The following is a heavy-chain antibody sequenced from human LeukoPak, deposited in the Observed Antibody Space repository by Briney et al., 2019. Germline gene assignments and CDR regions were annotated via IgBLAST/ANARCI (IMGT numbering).Heavy chain of an antibody. D-gene: IGHD3-10*01. V-gene: IGHV3-7*01. J-gene: IGHJ6*03. Sequence: GGSLRLSCAASGFTFSSYWMSWVRQAPGKGLEWVANIRQDGSGKYYVDSVKGRFTISRDNAKNSLYLQMNSLRAEDTAVYYCARDDLRTDGSGTSPLYYYYMDVWGKGTTVTVSS. CDR3: ARDDLRTDGSGTSPLYYYYMDV. CDR2: IRQDGSGK. CDR1: GFTFSSYW.